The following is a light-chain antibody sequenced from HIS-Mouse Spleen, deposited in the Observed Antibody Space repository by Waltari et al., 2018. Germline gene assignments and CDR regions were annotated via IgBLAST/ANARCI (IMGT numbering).Light chain of an antibody. CDR1: NIGSKS. J-gene: IGLJ2*01. CDR3: QVWDSSSDHVV. V-gene: IGLV3-21*03. Sequence: SYVLTQPPSVSVAPGKTARITCGGNNIGSKSVPWYQQKPGQAPVLVVYDDSDRPSGIPEGFSGSNSGNTATLTISRVEAGDEADYYCQVWDSSSDHVVFGGGTKLTVL. CDR2: DDS.